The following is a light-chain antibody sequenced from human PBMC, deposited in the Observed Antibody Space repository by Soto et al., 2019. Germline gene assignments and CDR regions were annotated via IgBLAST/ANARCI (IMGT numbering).Light chain of an antibody. CDR1: QSVSSSY. CDR3: QQYGNSRT. Sequence: EIVLTQSPGTLSLSPGERATLSCRASQSVSSSYLAWYQQKPGQAPRLLIYGASSRATGIPERFSGSGSGTDFTLTISRLEPEDFAVYYCQQYGNSRTFGQGTKVEIK. V-gene: IGKV3-20*01. CDR2: GAS. J-gene: IGKJ1*01.